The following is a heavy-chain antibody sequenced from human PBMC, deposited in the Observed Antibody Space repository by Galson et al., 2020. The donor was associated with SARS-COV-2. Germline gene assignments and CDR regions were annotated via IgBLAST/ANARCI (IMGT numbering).Heavy chain of an antibody. CDR1: GFTFHTYA. Sequence: GGSLRLSCGASGFTFHTYALAWVRQAPGKGLEWVSPIRWDGGTPYYADSVKGRFTVSRDNSKNTLDLQMRSLRAEDTAVYYCAKGYIAGVVPGSLSAYMDGMDVWGQGTTVTVSS. D-gene: IGHD2-15*01. J-gene: IGHJ6*02. CDR2: IRWDGGTP. V-gene: IGHV3-23*01. CDR3: AKGYIAGVVPGSLSAYMDGMDV.